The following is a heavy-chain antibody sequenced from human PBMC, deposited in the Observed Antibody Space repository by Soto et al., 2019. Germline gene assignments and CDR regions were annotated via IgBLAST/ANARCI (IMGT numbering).Heavy chain of an antibody. CDR3: ARSYTTDDAFDI. D-gene: IGHD1-26*01. V-gene: IGHV1-8*01. CDR2: MNRNSGNT. CDR1: GYTFTSYD. Sequence: GASVKVSCKASGYTFTSYDINWVRQATGQGLEWMGWMNRNSGNTGYAQKFQGRVTMTRNTSISTAYMELSSLRSEDTAVYYCARSYTTDDAFDIWGQGTMVTVSS. J-gene: IGHJ3*02.